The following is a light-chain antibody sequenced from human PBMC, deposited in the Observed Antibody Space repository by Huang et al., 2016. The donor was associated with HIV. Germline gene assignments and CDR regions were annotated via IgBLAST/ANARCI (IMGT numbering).Light chain of an antibody. J-gene: IGKJ1*01. CDR2: SAS. Sequence: DIQMTQSPSSLSASVGDRVTITFRASQSISSYLNWYQQKPGKVPKLLIYSASSLQSGGPSRFSGSGSGTDFTLTISSLQPEDFATYYCQQSYSNPWTFGQGTKVEIK. CDR3: QQSYSNPWT. CDR1: QSISSY. V-gene: IGKV1-39*01.